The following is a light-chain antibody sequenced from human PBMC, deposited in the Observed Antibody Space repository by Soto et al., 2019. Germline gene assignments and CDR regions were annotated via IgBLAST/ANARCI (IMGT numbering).Light chain of an antibody. Sequence: MTQSPAILSVSPGDRATLSCRASQSISSWLAWYQQKPGKAPKLLIYKASTLKSGVPSRFSGSGSGTEFTLTISSLQPDDFATYYCQHYNSYSEAFGQGTKVDTK. V-gene: IGKV1-5*03. CDR2: KAS. J-gene: IGKJ1*01. CDR3: QHYNSYSEA. CDR1: QSISSW.